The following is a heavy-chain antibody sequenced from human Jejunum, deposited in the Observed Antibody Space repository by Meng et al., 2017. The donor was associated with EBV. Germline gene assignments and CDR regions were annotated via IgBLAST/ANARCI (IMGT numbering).Heavy chain of an antibody. V-gene: IGHV3-11*01. Sequence: VYALASGVALFQPCRPLSLPCPAPGLTFSDHYMKWIRQAPGKGLQWVSSISSSGDVLNYEDSVKGRFTISRDNAKKSLLLQMNSLRVEDTAVYYCARVRHGNSWVPLDYWGQGTLVTVSS. CDR2: ISSSGDVL. J-gene: IGHJ4*02. CDR3: ARVRHGNSWVPLDY. CDR1: GLTFSDHY. D-gene: IGHD6-13*01.